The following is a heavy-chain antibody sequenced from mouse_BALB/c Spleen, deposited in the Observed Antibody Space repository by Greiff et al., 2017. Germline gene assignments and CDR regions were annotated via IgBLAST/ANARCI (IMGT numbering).Heavy chain of an antibody. CDR1: GFTFSNYW. D-gene: IGHD1-1*01. CDR3: TRIYYYGSSYGFDY. CDR2: IRLKSNNYAT. V-gene: IGHV6-6*02. J-gene: IGHJ2*01. Sequence: DVQLVESGGGLVQPGGSMKLSCVASGFTFSNYWMNWVRQSPEKGLEWVAEIRLKSNNYATHYAESVKGRFTISRDDSKSSVYLQMNNLRAEDTGIYYCTRIYYYGSSYGFDYWGQGTTLTVSS.